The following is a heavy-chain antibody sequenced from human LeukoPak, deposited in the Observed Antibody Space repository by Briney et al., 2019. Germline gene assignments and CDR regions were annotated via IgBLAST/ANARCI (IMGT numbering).Heavy chain of an antibody. Sequence: KPGGSLRLSCAASGFTFISYSMNWVRQAPGKGLEWVSSTSSSSSYIYYADSVKGRFTISRDNAKNSLYLQMNSLRAEGTAVYYCARGGTTAYYYYYYMDVWGKGTTVTVSS. D-gene: IGHD1-26*01. V-gene: IGHV3-21*01. CDR2: TSSSSSYI. CDR3: ARGGTTAYYYYYYMDV. CDR1: GFTFISYS. J-gene: IGHJ6*03.